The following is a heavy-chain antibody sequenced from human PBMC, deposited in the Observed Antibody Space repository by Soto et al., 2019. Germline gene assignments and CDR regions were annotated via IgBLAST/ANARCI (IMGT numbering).Heavy chain of an antibody. CDR2: ISGSGTTT. V-gene: IGHV3-23*01. D-gene: IGHD6-19*01. CDR3: AKGARYSSGTIWFDT. CDR1: GFIFSNFV. Sequence: EVQLLELGGGLVQPGGSLRLSCAASGFIFSNFVMSWVRQAPGQGLEWVSAISGSGTTTYSADSVKGRFTISRDNSKNTLYLQMNSLRAEDTAVYYCAKGARYSSGTIWFDTWGQGTLVTVSS. J-gene: IGHJ5*02.